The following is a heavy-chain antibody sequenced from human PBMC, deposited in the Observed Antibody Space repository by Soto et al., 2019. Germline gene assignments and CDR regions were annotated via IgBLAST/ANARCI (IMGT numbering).Heavy chain of an antibody. CDR3: AKDGGFGGVGDYYYYGMDV. CDR2: ISYDGSNK. CDR1: GFTFSSYG. V-gene: IGHV3-30*18. J-gene: IGHJ6*02. Sequence: GSLRLSCAASGFTFSSYGMHWVRQAPGKGLEWVAVISYDGSNKYYADSVKGRFTISRDNSKNTLYLQMNSLRAEDTAVYYCAKDGGFGGVGDYYYYGMDVWGQGTTVTVSS. D-gene: IGHD3-16*01.